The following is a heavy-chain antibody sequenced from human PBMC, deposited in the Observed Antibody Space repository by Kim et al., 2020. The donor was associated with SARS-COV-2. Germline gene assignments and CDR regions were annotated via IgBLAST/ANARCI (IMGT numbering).Heavy chain of an antibody. V-gene: IGHV3-30*04. J-gene: IGHJ4*02. CDR1: GFTFSSYA. CDR2: ISYDGSNK. CDR3: ARDMSRIVGEQLDFDY. D-gene: IGHD6-13*01. Sequence: GGSLRLSCAASGFTFSSYAMHWVRQAPGKGLEWVAVISYDGSNKYYADSVKGRFTISRDNSKNTLYLQMNSLRAEDTAVYYCARDMSRIVGEQLDFDYWGQGTLVTVSS.